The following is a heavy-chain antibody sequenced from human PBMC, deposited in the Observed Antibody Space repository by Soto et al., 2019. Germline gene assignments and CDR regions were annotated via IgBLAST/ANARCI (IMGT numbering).Heavy chain of an antibody. J-gene: IGHJ4*02. Sequence: QLQLQESGPGLVKPSETLSLTCTVSGGSISSNNHYWGWIRQPPGKGLEWIGSIYYSGSTYYNPSLKSRVTXXVXTXXNQSSLKLSSVTAADTAVYYCARHGWFGEFVHFDYWGQGTLVTVSS. D-gene: IGHD3-10*01. CDR3: ARHGWFGEFVHFDY. V-gene: IGHV4-39*01. CDR1: GGSISSNNHY. CDR2: IYYSGST.